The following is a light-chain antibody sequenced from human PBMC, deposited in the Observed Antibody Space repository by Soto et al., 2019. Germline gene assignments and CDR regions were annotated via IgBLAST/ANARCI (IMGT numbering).Light chain of an antibody. CDR3: QQYYSTPPT. V-gene: IGKV4-1*01. CDR1: QSILYNSNNKNY. J-gene: IGKJ1*01. Sequence: DIVMTQSPDSLAVSLGERATINCKSSQSILYNSNNKNYLAWYQQKPGQPPQLLIYWASTRESGVPDRFSGSGSGTEFTLTISSLQAEDVAVYHCQQYYSTPPTFGQGTKVEIK. CDR2: WAS.